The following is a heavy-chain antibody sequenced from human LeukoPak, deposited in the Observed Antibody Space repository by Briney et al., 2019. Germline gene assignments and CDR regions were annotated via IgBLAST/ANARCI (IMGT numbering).Heavy chain of an antibody. CDR1: GLTVSRNY. V-gene: IGHV3-53*01. D-gene: IGHD3-3*01. CDR3: AKGQTNYDFWSGYHWFDP. Sequence: GGSLRLSCAASGLTVSRNYMSWVRQAPGKGLEWVSIIYSGGDTYYGDSVKGRFTISRDNSKNTLYLQINSLRAEDTAVYYCAKGQTNYDFWSGYHWFDPWGQGTLVTVSS. CDR2: IYSGGDT. J-gene: IGHJ5*02.